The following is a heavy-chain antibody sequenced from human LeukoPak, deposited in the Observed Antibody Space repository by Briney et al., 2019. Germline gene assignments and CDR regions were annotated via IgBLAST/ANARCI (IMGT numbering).Heavy chain of an antibody. CDR3: ARAHQPLWFGDLRVYAMDV. J-gene: IGHJ6*04. CDR2: ISSSSSYI. V-gene: IGHV3-21*01. D-gene: IGHD3-10*01. Sequence: GGSLRLSCAASGFTFSSYSMNWVRQAPGKGLEWVSSISSSSSYIYYADSVKGRFTISRDNAKNSLYLQMNSLRAEDTAVYYCARAHQPLWFGDLRVYAMDVWGKGTTVTVSS. CDR1: GFTFSSYS.